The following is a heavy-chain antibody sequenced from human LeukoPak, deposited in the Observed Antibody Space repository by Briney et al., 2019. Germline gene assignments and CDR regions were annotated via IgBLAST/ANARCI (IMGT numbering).Heavy chain of an antibody. CDR3: ARDLYYDILTGYDY. CDR1: GFTFRSYN. CDR2: ISSGGTTK. V-gene: IGHV3-48*01. J-gene: IGHJ4*02. D-gene: IGHD3-9*01. Sequence: GGSLRLSCAASGFTFRSYNMNWVRQAPGKGLEWVSYISSGGTTKYYADSVTGRFTISRDNSKNTLYLQMNSLRAEDTAVYYCARDLYYDILTGYDYWGQGTLVTVSS.